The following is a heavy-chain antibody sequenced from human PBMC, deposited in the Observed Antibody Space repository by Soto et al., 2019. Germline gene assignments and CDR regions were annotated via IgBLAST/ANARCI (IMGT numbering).Heavy chain of an antibody. D-gene: IGHD6-19*01. CDR1: GFTFSSYG. J-gene: IGHJ4*02. Sequence: LRLSCAASGFTFSSYGMHWVRQAPGKGLEWVAVIWYDGSNKYYADSVKGRFTISRDNSKNTLYLQMNSLRAEDTTVYYCASRGSGWYPVYFDYWGQGTLVTVSS. CDR2: IWYDGSNK. CDR3: ASRGSGWYPVYFDY. V-gene: IGHV3-33*01.